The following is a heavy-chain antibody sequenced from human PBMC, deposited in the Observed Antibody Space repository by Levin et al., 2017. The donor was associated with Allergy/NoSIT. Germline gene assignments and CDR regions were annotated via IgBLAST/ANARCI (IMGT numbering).Heavy chain of an antibody. CDR3: AVGATQGYFDF. CDR2: INPSGGST. CDR1: RYTFTSYY. D-gene: IGHD1-26*01. Sequence: ASVKVSCKTSRYTFTSYYIHWVRQAPGQGLEWMGIINPSGGSTTYAQEFQGRVSMTSDTSTRTVDMELSSLRPEDTAVYYCAVGATQGYFDFWGQGTLVTVSS. V-gene: IGHV1-46*01. J-gene: IGHJ4*02.